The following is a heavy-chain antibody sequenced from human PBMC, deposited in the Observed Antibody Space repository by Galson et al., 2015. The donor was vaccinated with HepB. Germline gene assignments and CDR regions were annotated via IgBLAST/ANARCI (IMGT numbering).Heavy chain of an antibody. CDR3: ARGITISGVVIIND. V-gene: IGHV6-1*01. D-gene: IGHD3-3*01. CDR2: TYYRSKWYK. CDR1: GDSVSSYSVS. J-gene: IGHJ4*02. Sequence: CAISGDSVSSYSVSWNWIRQSPSRGLEWLGRTYYRSKWYKDYAVSVKSRIIINPDTSKNQFSLQLNSVTPEDTAIYYCARGITISGVVIINDWGQGTLVTVSS.